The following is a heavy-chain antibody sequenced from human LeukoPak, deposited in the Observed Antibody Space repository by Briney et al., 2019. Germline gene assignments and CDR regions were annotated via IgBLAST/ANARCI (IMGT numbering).Heavy chain of an antibody. D-gene: IGHD5-12*01. Sequence: SGGSLRLSCAASGFTFHHYAIHWVRHVPGKGLEWVSGISWNSGSIGYADSVKGRFTISRDNAKNSVYLQMNSLRAEDTALYYCAKDKAPLYSGYDWDLDFWGQGTLVTVSS. CDR2: ISWNSGSI. V-gene: IGHV3-9*01. J-gene: IGHJ4*02. CDR1: GFTFHHYA. CDR3: AKDKAPLYSGYDWDLDF.